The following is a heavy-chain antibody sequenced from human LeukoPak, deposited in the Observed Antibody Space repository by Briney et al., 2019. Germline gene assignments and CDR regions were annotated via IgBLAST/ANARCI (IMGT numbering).Heavy chain of an antibody. V-gene: IGHV4-61*01. D-gene: IGHD6-19*01. CDR3: ARQQWLEQDAFDI. J-gene: IGHJ3*02. CDR2: IYYSGST. CDR1: GGSISSGSYS. Sequence: SETLSLTCTVSGGSISSGSYSWSWIRQPPGTGLEWIGYIYYSGSTNYNPSLKSRVTISVDTSKNQFSLKLSSVTAADTAVYYCARQQWLEQDAFDIWGQGTMVTVSS.